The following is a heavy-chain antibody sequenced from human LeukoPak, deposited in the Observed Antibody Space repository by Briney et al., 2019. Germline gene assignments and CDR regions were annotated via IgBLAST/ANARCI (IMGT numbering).Heavy chain of an antibody. J-gene: IGHJ3*02. Sequence: PGGSLRLSCAASGFTFSDYYMSWIRQAPGKGLEWVSYISSSGSTIYYADSVKGRFTISRDNSKNTLYLQMNSLRAEDTAVYYCAREEGSGSYYNSHDAFDIWGQGTMVTVSS. CDR2: ISSSGSTI. D-gene: IGHD3-10*01. CDR1: GFTFSDYY. V-gene: IGHV3-11*04. CDR3: AREEGSGSYYNSHDAFDI.